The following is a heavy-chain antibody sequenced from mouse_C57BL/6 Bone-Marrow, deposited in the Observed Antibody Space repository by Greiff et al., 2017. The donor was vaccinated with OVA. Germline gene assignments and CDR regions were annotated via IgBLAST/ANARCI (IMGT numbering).Heavy chain of an antibody. CDR2: IFPGSGST. D-gene: IGHD1-1*01. Sequence: VQLMESGPELVRPGASVKISCKAPGYTFTSHWMKWVRQRPGQGLEWIGEIFPGSGSTYYNEKFKGKATMTVDTSSSPAYMQISSLTSENSAVYCWARERHDGSREDWYFDVWGTGTTVTVSS. V-gene: IGHV1-56*01. CDR1: GYTFTSHW. CDR3: ARERHDGSREDWYFDV. J-gene: IGHJ1*03.